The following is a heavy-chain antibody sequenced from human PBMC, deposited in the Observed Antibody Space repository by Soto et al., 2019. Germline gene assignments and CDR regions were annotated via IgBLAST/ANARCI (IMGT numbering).Heavy chain of an antibody. J-gene: IGHJ4*02. V-gene: IGHV3-48*01. CDR1: GFTFSTYS. CDR2: ITSSSSTK. Sequence: GGSLRLSCVASGFTFSTYSMNWVRQAPGKGLEWVSYITSSSSTKHYADSVKGRFTISRDNAKNSLYLQMNSLRAEDTAIYYCTRHPHALDFWGQGILVTVSS. CDR3: TRHPHALDF.